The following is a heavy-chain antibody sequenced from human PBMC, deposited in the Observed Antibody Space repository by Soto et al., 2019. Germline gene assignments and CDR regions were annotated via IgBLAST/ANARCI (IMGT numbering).Heavy chain of an antibody. CDR2: INWNGIST. Sequence: RPGGSLRLSCAASGFTFSSYAVSWVRQAPGKGLEWVSGINWNGISTSYRDSVKGRFTISRDDAKNSLYLQMNSLRAEDTALYYCARDGFQYDDGGYYEFDYWGQGTMVTVSS. J-gene: IGHJ4*02. CDR1: GFTFSSYA. CDR3: ARDGFQYDDGGYYEFDY. D-gene: IGHD3-22*01. V-gene: IGHV3-20*04.